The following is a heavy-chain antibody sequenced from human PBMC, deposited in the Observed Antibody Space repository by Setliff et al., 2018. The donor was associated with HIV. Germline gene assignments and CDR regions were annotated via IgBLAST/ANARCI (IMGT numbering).Heavy chain of an antibody. CDR3: AREGLWFGDRGYFMDV. CDR1: GYTFTKYG. D-gene: IGHD3-10*01. V-gene: IGHV1-18*04. CDR2: IGADNGNT. Sequence: ALVKVSCKASGYTFTKYGIIWVRQAPGQGLEWMGWIGADNGNTNYAQKFQGRVTMTTDTSTSTVYMELGSLISDDTAVYYCAREGLWFGDRGYFMDVWGKGTAVTVSS. J-gene: IGHJ6*03.